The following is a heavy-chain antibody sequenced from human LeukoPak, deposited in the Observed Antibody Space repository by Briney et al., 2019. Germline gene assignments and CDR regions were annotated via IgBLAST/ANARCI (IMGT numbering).Heavy chain of an antibody. CDR3: ARDHDYYDSSGYPDY. V-gene: IGHV3-74*01. J-gene: IGHJ4*02. Sequence: GGSLRLSCSASGLTLSGYWMHWVRQIPGKGLVWVSRIDSDGSGTSYADSVKGRFTISRDNSKNTLYLQMNSLRAEDTAVYYCARDHDYYDSSGYPDYWGQGTLVTVSS. CDR1: GLTLSGYW. CDR2: IDSDGSGT. D-gene: IGHD3-22*01.